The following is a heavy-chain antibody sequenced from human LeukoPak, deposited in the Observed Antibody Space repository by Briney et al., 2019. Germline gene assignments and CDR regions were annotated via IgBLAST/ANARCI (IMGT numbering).Heavy chain of an antibody. J-gene: IGHJ3*02. CDR1: GYTFTGYY. D-gene: IGHD5-24*01. Sequence: ASVKVSCKASGYTFTGYYMHWVRQAPGQGLEWMGWINPNSGGTNYTQKFQGRVTMTRDTSISTAYMELSRLRSDDTAVYYCARDIRDGYNFGIWGQGTMVTVSS. CDR2: INPNSGGT. CDR3: ARDIRDGYNFGI. V-gene: IGHV1-2*02.